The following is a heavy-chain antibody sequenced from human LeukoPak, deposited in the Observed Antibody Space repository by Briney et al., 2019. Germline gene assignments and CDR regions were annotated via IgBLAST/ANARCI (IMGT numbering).Heavy chain of an antibody. CDR1: GYTFTGYY. V-gene: IGHV1-2*06. CDR3: ARVRIAVAGTSNRYFDY. Sequence: GSMKVSCKASGYTFTGYYMHWVRQAPGQGLEWMGRINPNSGGTNYAQKFQGRVTMTRDTSISTAYMELSRLRSDDTAVYYCARVRIAVAGTSNRYFDYWGQGTLVTVSS. D-gene: IGHD6-19*01. CDR2: INPNSGGT. J-gene: IGHJ4*02.